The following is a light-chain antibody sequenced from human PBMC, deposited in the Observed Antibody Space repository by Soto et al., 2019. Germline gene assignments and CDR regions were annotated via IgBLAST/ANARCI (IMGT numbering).Light chain of an antibody. Sequence: ESVLTQSPATLSLSPGERATLSCRASQSISNSLAWYQQKPGQAPRLLIFDASNRATGIPDRFSGRGAGTDFTLTISNLEPEDFAVYYCQQRSNWLFTFGPGTKVDIK. J-gene: IGKJ3*01. V-gene: IGKV3-11*01. CDR3: QQRSNWLFT. CDR1: QSISNS. CDR2: DAS.